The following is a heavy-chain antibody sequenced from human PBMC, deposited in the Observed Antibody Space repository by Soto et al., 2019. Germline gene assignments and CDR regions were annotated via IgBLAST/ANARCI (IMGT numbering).Heavy chain of an antibody. Sequence: GGSLRLSCAASGFTFSSYDMNWVRQAPGKGLEWVSGVSASGSITSYAASAKGRFTISRDNAKNTVFLQMTGLRAEDTAVYFCAKGDCSGGRCYRGFDYWGQGTLVTVSS. J-gene: IGHJ4*02. CDR1: GFTFSSYD. V-gene: IGHV3-23*01. D-gene: IGHD2-15*01. CDR2: VSASGSIT. CDR3: AKGDCSGGRCYRGFDY.